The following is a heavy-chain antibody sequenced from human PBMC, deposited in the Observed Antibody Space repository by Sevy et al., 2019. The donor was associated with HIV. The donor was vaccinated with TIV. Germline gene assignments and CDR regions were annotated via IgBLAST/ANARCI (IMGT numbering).Heavy chain of an antibody. D-gene: IGHD7-27*01. J-gene: IGHJ2*01. CDR2: ISWNSGSI. CDR3: AKGRNWGGRYWYFDL. Sequence: GGSLRLSCAASGFTFDDYAMHWVRQAPGKGLEWVSGISWNSGSIGYADSVKGRFTISRDNAKNSLYLQMNSLRAEDTALYYCAKGRNWGGRYWYFDLWGRGTLVTVSS. V-gene: IGHV3-9*01. CDR1: GFTFDDYA.